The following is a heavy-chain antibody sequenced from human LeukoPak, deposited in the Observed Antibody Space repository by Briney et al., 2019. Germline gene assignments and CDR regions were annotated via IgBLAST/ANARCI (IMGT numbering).Heavy chain of an antibody. V-gene: IGHV3-30*02. Sequence: GTSLRLSCAASGFTFSNYGFHWVRQAPGKGLEWVTFIRYDGSNKYYVDSVKGRFTISRDNSKNTLYLQMDSLRPEDTAMYYCAKGIRAVGATNFDYWGQGTLVTVSS. CDR1: GFTFSNYG. CDR2: IRYDGSNK. D-gene: IGHD1-26*01. J-gene: IGHJ4*02. CDR3: AKGIRAVGATNFDY.